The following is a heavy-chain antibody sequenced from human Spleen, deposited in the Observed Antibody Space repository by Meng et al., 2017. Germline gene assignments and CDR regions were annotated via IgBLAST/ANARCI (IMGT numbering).Heavy chain of an antibody. J-gene: IGHJ4*02. V-gene: IGHV3-9*01. CDR2: ISWHTINV. D-gene: IGHD5-18*01. CDR1: GFTFDDYA. Sequence: GGSLRLSCAASGFTFDDYAMHWVRQAPGKGLEWVSGISWHTINVVYADSVKGRFTISRDNSKNTLYLQMNSLRAEDTAVYYCAKPRYSYGYAMAYFDYWGQGTLVTVSS. CDR3: AKPRYSYGYAMAYFDY.